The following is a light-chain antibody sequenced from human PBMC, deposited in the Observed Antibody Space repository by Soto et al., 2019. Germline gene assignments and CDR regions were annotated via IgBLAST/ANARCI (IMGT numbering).Light chain of an antibody. J-gene: IGKJ4*01. CDR3: QQYYSYPPT. V-gene: IGKV1-8*01. CDR2: AAS. CDR1: QGISSY. Sequence: AIRMTQSPSSFSASTGDRVTITCRASQGISSYLAWYQQKPGKAPKLLIYAASTLQSGVPSRFSGSGSGTDFTLTIXCLXSEDFATYYCQQYYSYPPTFGGGTKVEIK.